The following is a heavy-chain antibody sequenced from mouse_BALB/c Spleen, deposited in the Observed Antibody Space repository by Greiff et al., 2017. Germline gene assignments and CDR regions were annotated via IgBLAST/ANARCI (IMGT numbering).Heavy chain of an antibody. Sequence: QVQLQQSGAELVRPGASVKLSCKASGYTFTSYWINWVKPRPGQGLEWIGNIYPSDSYSNYNQKFKDKATLTVDKSSSPAYMQLSSPTSEDSAVYYGTTYDRAWFAYWGQGTLVTVSA. CDR3: TTYDRAWFAY. CDR2: IYPSDSYS. J-gene: IGHJ3*01. D-gene: IGHD2-14*01. V-gene: IGHV1-69*02. CDR1: GYTFTSYW.